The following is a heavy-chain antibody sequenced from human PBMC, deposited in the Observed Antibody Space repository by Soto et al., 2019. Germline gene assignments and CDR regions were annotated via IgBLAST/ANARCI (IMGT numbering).Heavy chain of an antibody. Sequence: QVQLVQSGAEVKKPGASVTVSCKASGYTFTSYGISWVRQAPGQGLEWMGWISAYNGNTNYAQKLQGRVTMTTDTSTSTAYMELRSLRSDDTAVYYCARLEYSSSYPERDFFDYWGQGTLVTVSS. CDR3: ARLEYSSSYPERDFFDY. J-gene: IGHJ4*02. CDR2: ISAYNGNT. D-gene: IGHD6-6*01. CDR1: GYTFTSYG. V-gene: IGHV1-18*01.